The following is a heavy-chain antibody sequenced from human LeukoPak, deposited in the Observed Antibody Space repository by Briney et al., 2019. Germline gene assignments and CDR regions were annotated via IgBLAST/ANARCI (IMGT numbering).Heavy chain of an antibody. D-gene: IGHD2-2*01. CDR1: GFTFSSYW. V-gene: IGHV3-7*01. CDR2: IKQDGSEK. Sequence: PGGSLRLSCAASGFTFSSYWMSWVRQAPGKGLEWVANIKQDGSEKYYVDSVKGRFTISRDNAKNSLYLQVNSLRAEDTAVYYCARDIVVVPAASHFDYWGQGTLVTVSS. CDR3: ARDIVVVPAASHFDY. J-gene: IGHJ4*02.